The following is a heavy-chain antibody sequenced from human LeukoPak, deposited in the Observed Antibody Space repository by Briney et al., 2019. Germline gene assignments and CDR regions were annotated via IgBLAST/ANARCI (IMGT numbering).Heavy chain of an antibody. J-gene: IGHJ4*02. Sequence: ASVKVSCKASGGTFSSYAISWVRQAPGQGLEWMGRIIPIFGTANYAQKFQGRVMITTDESTSTAYMELSSLRSEDTAVYYCLVPTTVTTGLREYWDQGTLVTVSS. D-gene: IGHD4-17*01. V-gene: IGHV1-69*05. CDR2: IIPIFGTA. CDR3: LVPTTVTTGLREY. CDR1: GGTFSSYA.